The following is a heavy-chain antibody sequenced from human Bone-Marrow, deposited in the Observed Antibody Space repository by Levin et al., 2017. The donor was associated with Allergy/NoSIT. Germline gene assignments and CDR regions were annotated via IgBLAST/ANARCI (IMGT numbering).Heavy chain of an antibody. Sequence: GGSLRLSCAASGFTFSNAWMSWVRQAPGKGLEWVGRIKSKTDGGTTDYAAPVKGRFTISRDDSKNTLYLQMNSLKTEDTAVYYCTTPNLSTVTTAPYYYYGMDVWGQGTTVTVSS. CDR1: GFTFSNAW. D-gene: IGHD4-11*01. V-gene: IGHV3-15*01. CDR2: IKSKTDGGTT. CDR3: TTPNLSTVTTAPYYYYGMDV. J-gene: IGHJ6*02.